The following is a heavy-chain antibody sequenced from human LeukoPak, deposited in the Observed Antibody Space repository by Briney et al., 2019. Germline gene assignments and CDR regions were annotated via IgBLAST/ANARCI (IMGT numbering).Heavy chain of an antibody. D-gene: IGHD6-13*01. V-gene: IGHV4-34*01. CDR3: ASYQLAFDY. CDR1: GGSFGGYY. Sequence: SETLSLTCAVYGGSFGGYYWSWIRQPPGKGLEWIGEINHSGSTNYNPSLKSRVTISVDTSKNQFSLKLSSVTAADTAVYYCASYQLAFDYWGQGTLVTVSS. CDR2: INHSGST. J-gene: IGHJ4*02.